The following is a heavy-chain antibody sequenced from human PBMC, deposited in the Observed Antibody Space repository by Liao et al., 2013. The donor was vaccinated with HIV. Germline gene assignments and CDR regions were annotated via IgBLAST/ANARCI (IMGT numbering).Heavy chain of an antibody. CDR2: VDYSGST. J-gene: IGHJ3*01. D-gene: IGHD3-16*01. Sequence: QVQLQESGPGLVKPSQTLSLTCSVSGGSIRSRSYYWGWIRQPPGKGLEWTGSVDYSGSTYYNPSLKSRVTISTDTSKNLLSLKVYSVTAADMAVYYCARANWGSWGHDAFDVWGHGTRVTVSS. CDR3: ARANWGSWGHDAFDV. V-gene: IGHV4-39*07. CDR1: GGSIRSRSYY.